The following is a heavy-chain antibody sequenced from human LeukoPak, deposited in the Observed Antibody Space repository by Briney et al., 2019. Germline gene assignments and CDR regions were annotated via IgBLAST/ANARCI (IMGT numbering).Heavy chain of an antibody. CDR1: GFTFDDYG. CDR3: ARDTYYYDSSGSIIGL. CDR2: INWNSGST. D-gene: IGHD3-22*01. Sequence: GGSLRLSCAASGFTFDDYGMSWVRQAPGKGLEWVAGINWNSGSTGYADSVKGRFTISRDNAKNSLYLQMNSLRGEDTALYYCARDTYYYDSSGSIIGLWGQGTLVTVSS. V-gene: IGHV3-20*04. J-gene: IGHJ4*02.